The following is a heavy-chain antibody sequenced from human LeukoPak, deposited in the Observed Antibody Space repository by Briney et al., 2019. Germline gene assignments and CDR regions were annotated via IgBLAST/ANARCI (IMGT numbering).Heavy chain of an antibody. D-gene: IGHD2/OR15-2a*01. CDR1: GFTLDDYA. Sequence: GGSLRLSCAAPGFTLDDYAMHWVRQAPGKGLEWVSLISWDGAWTYYTDSVKGRFTVSRDNSKNSLYLQMNSLRNEDTALYYRARDRVDDYFFFDFWGQGTLVTVSS. V-gene: IGHV3-43*01. CDR3: ARDRVDDYFFFDF. CDR2: ISWDGAWT. J-gene: IGHJ4*02.